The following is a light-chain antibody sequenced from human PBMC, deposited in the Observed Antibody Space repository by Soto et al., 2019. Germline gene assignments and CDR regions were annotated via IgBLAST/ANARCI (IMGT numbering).Light chain of an antibody. J-gene: IGKJ5*01. CDR1: QSVSSY. Sequence: EIVLTQSPATLSLSPGERATLSCRASQSVSSYLAWYQQKPGQAPRLLIYDASNRATGIPARFSGSVSGTDFTLTISSLEPEDFAVYYCQQRSKWPQITFGQGTRLEIK. CDR2: DAS. V-gene: IGKV3-11*01. CDR3: QQRSKWPQIT.